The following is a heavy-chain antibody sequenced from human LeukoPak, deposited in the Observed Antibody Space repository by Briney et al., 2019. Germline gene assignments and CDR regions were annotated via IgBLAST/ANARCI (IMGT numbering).Heavy chain of an antibody. J-gene: IGHJ4*02. CDR2: INHSGST. D-gene: IGHD3-16*02. Sequence: SGTLSLTCAVYGGSFSGYYWSWIRQPPGKGLEWIGEINHSGSTNYNPSLKSRVTISVDTSKNQFSLKLSSVTAADTAVYYCARGPHDYVWGSYRPIDYWGQGTLVTVSS. CDR3: ARGPHDYVWGSYRPIDY. V-gene: IGHV4-34*01. CDR1: GGSFSGYY.